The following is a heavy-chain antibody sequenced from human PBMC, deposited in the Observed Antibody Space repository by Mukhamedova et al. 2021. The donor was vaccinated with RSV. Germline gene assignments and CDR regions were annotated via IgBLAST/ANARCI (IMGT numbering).Heavy chain of an antibody. Sequence: STWATTIYYADSVKGRFTISRDNAKNSLFLQMNSLRAEDTAVYYCARKLYSSSYSDYWGQGTLVTVSS. D-gene: IGHD6-19*01. CDR2: STWATTI. J-gene: IGHJ4*02. CDR3: ARKLYSSSYSDY. V-gene: IGHV3-11*01.